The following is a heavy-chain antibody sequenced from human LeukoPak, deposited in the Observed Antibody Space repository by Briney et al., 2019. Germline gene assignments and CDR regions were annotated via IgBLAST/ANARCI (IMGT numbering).Heavy chain of an antibody. V-gene: IGHV4-34*01. D-gene: IGHD2-2*01. CDR1: GGSFSGYY. CDR3: ARRSGFSSTSPFRH. J-gene: IGHJ1*01. Sequence: KPSETLSLTCAVYGGSFSGYYWSWIRQPPGKGLEWIGEINHSRSTNYNPSLKSRVTISVDTSKNQFSLKLSSVTAADTAVYYCARRSGFSSTSPFRHWGQGTLVTVSS. CDR2: INHSRST.